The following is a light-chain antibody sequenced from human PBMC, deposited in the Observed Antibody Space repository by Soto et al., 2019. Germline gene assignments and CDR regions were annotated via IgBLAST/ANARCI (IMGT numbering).Light chain of an antibody. J-gene: IGKJ5*01. CDR1: QSVGGN. Sequence: EIVLRQSPAPRSVSPGERPPLSCRPIQSVGGNLAWYKQKPGQAPRLLIYGPSTRATGIPARFSGSGSGTEFTLTISGLQSEDFAIYFCQQYKSWPITFGQGTRLEIK. CDR2: GPS. CDR3: QQYKSWPIT. V-gene: IGKV3-15*01.